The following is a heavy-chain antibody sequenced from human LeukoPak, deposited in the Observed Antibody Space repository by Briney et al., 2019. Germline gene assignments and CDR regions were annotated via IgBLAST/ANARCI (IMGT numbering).Heavy chain of an antibody. CDR1: GGSISSYY. Sequence: PSETLSLTCTVSGGSISSYYWSWIRQPPGKGLEWIGYIYYSGSTNYNPSLKSRVTISVDTSKNQFSLKLSSVTAADTAVYYCARRAVAGFDYWGRGTLVTVSS. D-gene: IGHD6-19*01. J-gene: IGHJ4*02. CDR2: IYYSGST. CDR3: ARRAVAGFDY. V-gene: IGHV4-59*08.